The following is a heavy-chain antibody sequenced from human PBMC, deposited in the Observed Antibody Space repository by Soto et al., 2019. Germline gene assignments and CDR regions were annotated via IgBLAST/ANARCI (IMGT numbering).Heavy chain of an antibody. Sequence: ASVKVSCKASGYTFTSYGISWVRQAPGQGLEWMGWISAYNGNTNYAQKLQGRVTMTTDTSTSTAYMDLRSLRSDDTAVYYCARDLGYCSSTSCPGYYYYYMDVWGKGTTLTVSS. CDR2: ISAYNGNT. J-gene: IGHJ6*03. CDR3: ARDLGYCSSTSCPGYYYYYMDV. CDR1: GYTFTSYG. V-gene: IGHV1-18*01. D-gene: IGHD2-2*01.